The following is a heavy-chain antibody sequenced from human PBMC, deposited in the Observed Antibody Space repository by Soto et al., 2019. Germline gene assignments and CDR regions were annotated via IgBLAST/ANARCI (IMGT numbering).Heavy chain of an antibody. CDR1: GGSIDSGALS. V-gene: IGHV4-30-2*01. CDR2: VTHSGTA. Sequence: SETLSLTCAVSGGSIDSGALSLSWIRQPPGKGLEWIGYVTHSGTAYSIPSLNGRLTLSVDSSQTQFSLKLTSVTAADSAFYYCARIHWAQSSLDYWGRVIPVPVSS. CDR3: ARIHWAQSSLDY. D-gene: IGHD6-19*01. J-gene: IGHJ4*02.